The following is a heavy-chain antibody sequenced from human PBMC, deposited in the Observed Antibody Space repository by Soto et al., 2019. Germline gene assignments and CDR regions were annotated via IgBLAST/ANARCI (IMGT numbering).Heavy chain of an antibody. CDR3: TRGPRPTTTCTGAF. Sequence: EVQLVESGGGLVQPGGSLRLSCAASGFTFSMYWMHWVRQVPGKGPEWVSRINDDGISTNYADSVKGRFTISRDNAKNSLYLQMNALRVEDTGVYYCTRGPRPTTTCTGAFWGQGTLVTVSS. D-gene: IGHD3-10*02. CDR1: GFTFSMYW. CDR2: INDDGIST. J-gene: IGHJ4*02. V-gene: IGHV3-74*01.